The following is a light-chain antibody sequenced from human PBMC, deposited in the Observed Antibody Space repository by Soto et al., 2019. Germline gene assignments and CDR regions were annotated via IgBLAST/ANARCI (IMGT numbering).Light chain of an antibody. CDR1: SSDVGGYNY. V-gene: IGLV2-14*01. Sequence: QSALTQPASVSGSPGQSITISCTGTSSDVGGYNYVSWYQQHPVKAPKLMIYEVSNRPSGVSNRFSGSKSGNTASLTISGLQAXXXXDYYCSSYTSSSTPWVFGGGTKVTV. CDR3: SSYTSSSTPWV. CDR2: EVS. J-gene: IGLJ3*02.